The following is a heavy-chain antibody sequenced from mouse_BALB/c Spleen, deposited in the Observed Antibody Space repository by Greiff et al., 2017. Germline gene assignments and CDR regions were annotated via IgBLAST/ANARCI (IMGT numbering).Heavy chain of an antibody. CDR3: TRDQDYGYFDY. D-gene: IGHD1-1*01. J-gene: IGHJ2*01. CDR2: ISSGGSYT. Sequence: EVHLVESGGGLVKPGGSLKLSCAASGFTFSSYTMSWVRQTPEKRLGWVATISSGGSYTYYPDSVKGRFTISRDNAKNTLYLQMSSLKSEDTAMYYCTRDQDYGYFDYWGQGTTLTVSS. CDR1: GFTFSSYT. V-gene: IGHV5-6-4*01.